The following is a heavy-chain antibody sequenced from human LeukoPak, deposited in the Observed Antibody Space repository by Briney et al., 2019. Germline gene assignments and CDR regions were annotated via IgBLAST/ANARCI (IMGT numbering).Heavy chain of an antibody. V-gene: IGHV3-21*01. CDR3: ARVGVRGYYYYMDV. CDR2: ISSSSYI. CDR1: GFTFSSYS. D-gene: IGHD3-10*01. J-gene: IGHJ6*03. Sequence: GGSLRLSCAASGFTFSSYSMNWVRQAPGKGLEWVSSISSSSYIYYADSVKGRFTISRDNAKNSLYLQMNSLRAEDTAVYYCARVGVRGYYYYMDVWGKGTTVTVSS.